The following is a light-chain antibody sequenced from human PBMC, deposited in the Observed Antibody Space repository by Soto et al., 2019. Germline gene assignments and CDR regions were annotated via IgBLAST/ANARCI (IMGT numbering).Light chain of an antibody. CDR1: QSLLHSNGYNY. J-gene: IGKJ1*01. V-gene: IGKV2-28*01. Sequence: DIVMTQSPLSLPVTPGEPASISCRSSQSLLHSNGYNYLDWYLQKPGQSPQLLIYLGSNRASGVPDRVSGRGLGTDFTLKIRRVEAEDGGVYYCMQGLLQPWTFGQGTKVEIK. CDR3: MQGLLQPWT. CDR2: LGS.